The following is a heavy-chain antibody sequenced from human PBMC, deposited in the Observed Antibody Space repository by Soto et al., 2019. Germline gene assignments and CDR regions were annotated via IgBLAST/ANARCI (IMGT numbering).Heavy chain of an antibody. Sequence: QAQLVQSGAEVKKPGASLKVSCKASGYTFYSHSITWVRQAPGQGLEWMGRISADNINTKYAQKFRGRVTMTTDTSTSTVYMELRNLRSDDTAVYYCATCLQEDYYNGMDVWGQGTTVTVSS. J-gene: IGHJ6*02. V-gene: IGHV1-18*01. CDR2: ISADNINT. CDR1: GYTFYSHS. D-gene: IGHD1-1*01. CDR3: ATCLQEDYYNGMDV.